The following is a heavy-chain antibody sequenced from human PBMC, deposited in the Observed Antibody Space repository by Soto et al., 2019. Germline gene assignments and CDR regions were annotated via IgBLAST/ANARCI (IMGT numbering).Heavy chain of an antibody. CDR3: ARSNYYDILTCYPTLNSYYYGMDV. V-gene: IGHV1-69*01. CDR1: GGTFSSYA. J-gene: IGHJ6*02. Sequence: QVQLVQSGAEVKKPGSSVKVSCKASGGTFSSYAISWVRQAPGQGLEWMGGIIPIFGTANYAQKFQGRVTITADESTSTAYMEPSSLRAEDTAVYYCARSNYYDILTCYPTLNSYYYGMDVWGQGTTVTVSS. D-gene: IGHD3-9*01. CDR2: IIPIFGTA.